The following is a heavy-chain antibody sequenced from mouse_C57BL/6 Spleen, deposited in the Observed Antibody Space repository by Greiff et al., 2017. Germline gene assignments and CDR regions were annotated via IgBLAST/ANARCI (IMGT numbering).Heavy chain of an antibody. V-gene: IGHV1-54*01. CDR3: ARGGKAQATDY. Sequence: VQLQQSGAELVRPGTSVKVSCKASGYAFTNYLIEWVKQRPGQGLEWIGVINPGSGGTNYNEKFKGKATLTADKSSSTAYMQLSSLTSEDSAVYFCARGGKAQATDYWGQGTTLTVSS. CDR1: GYAFTNYL. CDR2: INPGSGGT. D-gene: IGHD3-2*02. J-gene: IGHJ2*01.